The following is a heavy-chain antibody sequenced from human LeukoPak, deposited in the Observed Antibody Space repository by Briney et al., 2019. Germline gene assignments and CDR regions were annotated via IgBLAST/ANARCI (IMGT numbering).Heavy chain of an antibody. V-gene: IGHV3-30*18. CDR1: GFTFSSYG. J-gene: IGHJ4*02. D-gene: IGHD3-22*01. CDR2: ISYDGSNK. Sequence: GGSLRLSCAASGFTFSSYGMHWVRQAPGKGLEWVAVISYDGSNKYYADSVKGRFTISRDNPKNTLYLQMNSLRAEDTAVYYCAKDYYDSSGYYPDYWGQGTLVTVSS. CDR3: AKDYYDSSGYYPDY.